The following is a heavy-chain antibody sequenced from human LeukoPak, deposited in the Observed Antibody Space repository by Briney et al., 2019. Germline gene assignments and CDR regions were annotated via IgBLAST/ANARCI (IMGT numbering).Heavy chain of an antibody. CDR3: ARYCSGGGCFDY. J-gene: IGHJ4*02. D-gene: IGHD2-15*01. Sequence: PSETLSLTCTVSGGSISSSAYYWGWIRQPPGKGLEWIGNIYYSGSTYYNPSLKSRATISGDTSKNQFSLKLSSVTAADTAVYFCARYCSGGGCFDYWGQGTLVTVSS. CDR2: IYYSGST. CDR1: GGSISSSAYY. V-gene: IGHV4-39*01.